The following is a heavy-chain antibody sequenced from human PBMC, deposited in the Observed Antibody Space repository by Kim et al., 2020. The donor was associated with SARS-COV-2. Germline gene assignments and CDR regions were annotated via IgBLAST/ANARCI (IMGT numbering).Heavy chain of an antibody. J-gene: IGHJ3*02. CDR3: AKDTGGLVATKSDAFDI. D-gene: IGHD5-12*01. CDR2: IWYDGSNK. CDR1: GFTFSSYG. Sequence: GGSLRLSCAASGFTFSSYGMHWVLQAPGKGLEWVAVIWYDGSNKYYADSVRGRFTISRDNSKNTLYLQMNSLRAEDTAVYYCAKDTGGLVATKSDAFDIWGQGTMVTVSS. V-gene: IGHV3-33*06.